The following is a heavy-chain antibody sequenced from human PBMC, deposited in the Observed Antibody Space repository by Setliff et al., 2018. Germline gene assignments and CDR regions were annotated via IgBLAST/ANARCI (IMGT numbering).Heavy chain of an antibody. CDR3: ATPALYSTGWFGYHGMDV. V-gene: IGHV3-7*03. D-gene: IGHD6-19*01. CDR2: INQDGSGK. J-gene: IGHJ6*02. Sequence: PGGSLRLSCAASGFTFSSFWMAWVRQSPGRGLEWVANINQDGSGKFYVDSVKGRFTIFRDNAKNSLSLQMNSLKTEDTAVYYCATPALYSTGWFGYHGMDVWGQGTTVTVSS. CDR1: GFTFSSFW.